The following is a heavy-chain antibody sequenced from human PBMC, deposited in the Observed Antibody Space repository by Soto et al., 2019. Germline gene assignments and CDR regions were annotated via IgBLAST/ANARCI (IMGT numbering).Heavy chain of an antibody. D-gene: IGHD5-12*01. V-gene: IGHV1-69*04. CDR3: ARDSPIGSTYSGYDGIDY. J-gene: IGHJ4*02. CDR1: GGTFSSYA. Sequence: GASVKVSCKASGGTFSSYAITWVRQAPGQRLEWMGRIIPLLDIANYAQKFQGRVTITADKSTSTSYMELNSLRSEDTAVYYCARDSPIGSTYSGYDGIDYWGQGTLVTVSS. CDR2: IIPLLDIA.